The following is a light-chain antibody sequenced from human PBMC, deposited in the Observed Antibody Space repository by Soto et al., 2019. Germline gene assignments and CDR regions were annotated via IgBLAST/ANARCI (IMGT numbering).Light chain of an antibody. CDR1: QSVSHNY. CDR3: QHYGSSQFT. V-gene: IGKV3-20*01. Sequence: EIVLTQSPGTLSLSPGERATLSCRASQSVSHNYIAWYQQRPGQAPRLLLYGVSTRAPGVPDRFSGSVSGTDFTPIIFRLEPEEFAVYFCQHYGSSQFTFGPGTKVDIK. J-gene: IGKJ3*01. CDR2: GVS.